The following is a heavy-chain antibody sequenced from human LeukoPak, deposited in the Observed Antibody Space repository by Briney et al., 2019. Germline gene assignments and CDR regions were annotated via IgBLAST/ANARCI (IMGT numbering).Heavy chain of an antibody. J-gene: IGHJ4*02. CDR1: DDSISRDF. CDR2: IRYSGRT. V-gene: IGHV4-59*01. CDR3: ARLPDVSGWPFDY. D-gene: IGHD6-25*01. Sequence: SETLSLTCTASDDSISRDFWTWIWQRPGTGLEWIGYIRYSGRTEYNPSLKSRVTISIQTSKNQFSLKLTSVTAADTAIYYCARLPDVSGWPFDYWGQGILVTVSS.